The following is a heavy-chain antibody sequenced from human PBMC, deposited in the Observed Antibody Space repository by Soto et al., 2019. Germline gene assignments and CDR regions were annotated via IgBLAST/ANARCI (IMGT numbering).Heavy chain of an antibody. J-gene: IGHJ3*01. CDR2: ISSSSSYI. CDR1: GGTFSGYG. Sequence: GGPKRLSCAADGGTFSGYGMHWVRQAPGKGLEWVSSISSSSSYIYYADSVKGRFTISRDNAKNSLYLQMNSLRAEDTAVYYCAREEIAAAGFAPWGQGTMVTVSS. CDR3: AREEIAAAGFAP. V-gene: IGHV3-21*01. D-gene: IGHD6-13*01.